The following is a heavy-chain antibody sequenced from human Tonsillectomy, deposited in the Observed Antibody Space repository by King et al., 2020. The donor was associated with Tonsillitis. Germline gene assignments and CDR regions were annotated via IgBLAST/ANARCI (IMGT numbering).Heavy chain of an antibody. Sequence: VQLVESGAEVKKPGESLKISCKGSGYSFTNYWIGWVRQMTGKGLEWMGIIYTGDFDTRYSPSFQGQVTISADKSISTAYLQWSSLKASDTAMYYCATLRGSSWIDAFDIWGQGTMVTVSS. J-gene: IGHJ3*02. CDR2: IYTGDFDT. V-gene: IGHV5-51*01. CDR1: GYSFTNYW. D-gene: IGHD6-13*01. CDR3: ATLRGSSWIDAFDI.